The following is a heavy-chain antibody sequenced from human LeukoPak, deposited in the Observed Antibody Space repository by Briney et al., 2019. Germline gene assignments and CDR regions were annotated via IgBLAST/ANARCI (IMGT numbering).Heavy chain of an antibody. J-gene: IGHJ1*01. Sequence: GGSLRLFCAASGFTLSGSAMHWVRQASGKGLEWGGRIRSKANSYATAYAASVKGRFTISRDDSKNTAYLQMNSLKTEDTAVYYCTRHSPSYYYDSSGYYRIAEYFQHWGQGTLVTVSS. V-gene: IGHV3-73*01. CDR1: GFTLSGSA. CDR3: TRHSPSYYYDSSGYYRIAEYFQH. CDR2: IRSKANSYAT. D-gene: IGHD3-22*01.